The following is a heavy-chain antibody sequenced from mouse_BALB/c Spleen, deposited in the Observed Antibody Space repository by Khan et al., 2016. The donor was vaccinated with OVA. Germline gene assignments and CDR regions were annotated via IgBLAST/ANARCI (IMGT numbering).Heavy chain of an antibody. D-gene: IGHD3-1*01. V-gene: IGHV1S81*02. CDR3: IRGGYGGFAY. Sequence: QVQLKQSGAELVKPGASVKLSCKASGYTFTSYQMYWVKQRPGQGLEWIGEINPNNGGTNFNEKFKSKATLTVDNSSSTAFMQLSSLTSEDSAVYYCIRGGYGGFAYWGQGTLVTVSA. J-gene: IGHJ3*01. CDR2: INPNNGGT. CDR1: GYTFTSYQ.